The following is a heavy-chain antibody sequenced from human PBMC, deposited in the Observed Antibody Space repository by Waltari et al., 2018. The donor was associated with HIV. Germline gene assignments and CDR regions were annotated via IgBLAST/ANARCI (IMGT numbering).Heavy chain of an antibody. CDR1: GFTVRATY. V-gene: IGHV3-66*01. J-gene: IGHJ4*02. CDR3: VREFNPRTTTSYYFDY. CDR2: ITDTGTT. Sequence: RVAESGGGSVQPGGSLRLSCAASGFTVRATYFGWVRQAPGKGLEWVSLITDTGTTYYADSVKGRFTISRDTSSNTVHLQMISLGAEDTAVYFCVREFNPRTTTSYYFDYWGQGTLVTVSS. D-gene: IGHD4-17*01.